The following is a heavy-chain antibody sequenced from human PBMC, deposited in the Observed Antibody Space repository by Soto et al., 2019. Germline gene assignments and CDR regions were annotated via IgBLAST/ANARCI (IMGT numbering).Heavy chain of an antibody. CDR3: AREGDSSSWTGGLFDY. Sequence: EVQLVESGGGVVRPGGSLRLSCAASGFTFDDYGMSWVRQAPGKGLEWVSGINWNGGSTGYADSVKGRFTISRDNAKNSLYMQMNSLRAEDAALDYCAREGDSSSWTGGLFDYWGQGTLVTVSS. CDR1: GFTFDDYG. J-gene: IGHJ4*02. CDR2: INWNGGST. D-gene: IGHD6-13*01. V-gene: IGHV3-20*04.